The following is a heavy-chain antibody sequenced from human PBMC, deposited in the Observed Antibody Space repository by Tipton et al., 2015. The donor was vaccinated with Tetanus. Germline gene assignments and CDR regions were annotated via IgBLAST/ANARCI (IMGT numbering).Heavy chain of an antibody. D-gene: IGHD3-9*01. CDR3: ARATEHDIMTGYDN. V-gene: IGHV4-34*01. CDR2: INHGGGS. Sequence: TLSLTCAVSGGSFSDYYWTWIRQSPGKGLEWIGEINHGGGSNYNPSLKSRVTISVDKAKNQFSLKLTSVTAADTAVYYCARATEHDIMTGYDNWGPGTQVTVSS. CDR1: GGSFSDYY. J-gene: IGHJ4*02.